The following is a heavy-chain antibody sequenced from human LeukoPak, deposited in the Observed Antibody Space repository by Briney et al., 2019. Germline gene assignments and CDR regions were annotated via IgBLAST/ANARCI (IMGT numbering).Heavy chain of an antibody. Sequence: GGSLRLSCAASGFTFSSYAMHWVRQAPGKGLEYVSAISSNGGSTYYANSVKGRFTISRDNSKNTLYLQMGSLRAEDMAVYYCARGRGPWGQGTLVTVSS. CDR2: ISSNGGST. CDR3: ARGRGP. CDR1: GFTFSSYA. J-gene: IGHJ5*02. V-gene: IGHV3-64*01.